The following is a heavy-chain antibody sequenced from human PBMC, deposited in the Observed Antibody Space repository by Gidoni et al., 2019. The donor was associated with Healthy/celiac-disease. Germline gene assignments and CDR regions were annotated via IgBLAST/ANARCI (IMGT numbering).Heavy chain of an antibody. J-gene: IGHJ4*02. D-gene: IGHD4-17*01. CDR3: TRGRRRGLRDY. V-gene: IGHV3-49*04. CDR1: GFTFGDYA. Sequence: EVQLVESGGGLVQPGRSLRLSCTASGFTFGDYAMSWVRQAPGKGLEWVGFIRSKAYGGTTEYAASVKGRFTISRDDSKSIAYLQMNSLKTEDTAVYYCTRGRRRGLRDYWGQGTLVTVSS. CDR2: IRSKAYGGTT.